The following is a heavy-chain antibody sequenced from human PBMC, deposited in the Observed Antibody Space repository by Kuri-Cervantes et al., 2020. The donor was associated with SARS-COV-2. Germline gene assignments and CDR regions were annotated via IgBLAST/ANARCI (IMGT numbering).Heavy chain of an antibody. V-gene: IGHV3-23*01. J-gene: IGHJ5*02. D-gene: IGHD6-19*01. CDR1: GFTFSHYA. CDR2: ITISGLST. CDR3: AKIAGYNSGWYDD. Sequence: GSLKISCGASGFTFSHYAMSWFRQAPGKGLEWVSTITISGLSTHYADSVKGRFTISRDNSKNTVYLQMNSLRADDTAVYYRAKIAGYNSGWYDDWGQGTLVTVSS.